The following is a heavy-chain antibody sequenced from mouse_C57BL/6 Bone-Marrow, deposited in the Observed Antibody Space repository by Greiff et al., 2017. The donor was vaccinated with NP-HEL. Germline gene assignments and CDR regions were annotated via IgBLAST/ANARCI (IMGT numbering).Heavy chain of an antibody. V-gene: IGHV14-4*01. CDR1: GFNIKDDY. D-gene: IGHD2-12*01. CDR2: IDPENGDT. Sequence: EVKLMESGAELVRPGASVKLSCTASGFNIKDDYMHWVKQRPEQGLEWIGWIDPENGDTEYASKFQGKATITADTSSNTAYLQLSSLTSEDTAVYYCTTYYKALILDYWGQGTTLTVSS. CDR3: TTYYKALILDY. J-gene: IGHJ2*01.